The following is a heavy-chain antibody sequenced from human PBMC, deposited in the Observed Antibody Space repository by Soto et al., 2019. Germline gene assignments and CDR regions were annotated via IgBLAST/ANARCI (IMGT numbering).Heavy chain of an antibody. CDR3: ARAYGGYVDY. Sequence: PSETLSLTCTVSGGSISSGGYYWSWIRQHPGKGLEWIGYIYYSGSTNYNPSLKSRVTISVDTSKNQFSLKLSSVTAADTAVYYCARAYGGYVDYWGQGALVTVSS. CDR2: IYYSGST. V-gene: IGHV4-61*08. D-gene: IGHD2-15*01. CDR1: GGSISSGGYY. J-gene: IGHJ4*02.